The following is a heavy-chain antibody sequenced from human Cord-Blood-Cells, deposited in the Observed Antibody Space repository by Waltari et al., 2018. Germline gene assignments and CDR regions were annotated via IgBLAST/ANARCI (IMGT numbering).Heavy chain of an antibody. V-gene: IGHV1-69*04. CDR2: IIPILGIA. Sequence: QVQLMQSGAEVKKPGSSVKVSCKASGGPSRRYAHNWGRQAPGQGLEWMGGIIPILGIANYAQKFQGRVTITADESTSTAYMELSSLRSEDTAVYYCAREMATITAFDIWGQGTMVTVSS. D-gene: IGHD5-12*01. J-gene: IGHJ3*02. CDR1: GGPSRRYA. CDR3: AREMATITAFDI.